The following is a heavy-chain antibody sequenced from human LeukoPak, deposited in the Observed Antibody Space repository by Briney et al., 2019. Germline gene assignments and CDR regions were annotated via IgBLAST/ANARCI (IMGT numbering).Heavy chain of an antibody. CDR1: GFTFSSYG. CDR3: ARVLYFRENSYAGPFDQ. Sequence: GGSLRLSCAASGFTFSSYGMHWVRQAPGKGLEWVAVISYDGSNKYYADSVKGRFTISRDNDKNSLHLQMNSLRVEDTAVYYCARVLYFRENSYAGPFDQWGQGTLVTVSS. CDR2: ISYDGSNK. D-gene: IGHD5-18*01. V-gene: IGHV3-30*03. J-gene: IGHJ4*02.